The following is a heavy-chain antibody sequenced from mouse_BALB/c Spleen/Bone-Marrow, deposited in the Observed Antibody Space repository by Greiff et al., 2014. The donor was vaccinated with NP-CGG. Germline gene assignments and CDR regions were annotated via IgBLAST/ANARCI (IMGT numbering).Heavy chain of an antibody. CDR3: ARRDYGPFYALDY. V-gene: IGHV1-4*01. CDR2: INPSSGYT. J-gene: IGHJ4*01. CDR1: GYTFTSFT. D-gene: IGHD1-2*01. Sequence: VQLQQSGAELARPGASVKMSCKASGYTFTSFTTHWVKQRPGQGLEWIGYINPSSGYTNYNQNFKDKATLTADKSASTAYMQLTSLTSEDSAVYYCARRDYGPFYALDYWGQGTSVTVSS.